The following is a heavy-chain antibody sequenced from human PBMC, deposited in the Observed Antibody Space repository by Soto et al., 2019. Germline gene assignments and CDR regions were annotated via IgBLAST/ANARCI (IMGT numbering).Heavy chain of an antibody. CDR3: SRVRSGYSNYEGNWFDP. Sequence: QVQLVQSGAAVKTPGASVKVYCKASGYTFTSYDIDWVRHATGQGLEWMGWMNPNSGNTGYSQKFQGRVTMTRSTSISKAYIELSSLRSEDTAVYYCSRVRSGYSNYEGNWFDPWGQGTLVTVSS. V-gene: IGHV1-8*01. CDR2: MNPNSGNT. D-gene: IGHD4-4*01. J-gene: IGHJ5*02. CDR1: GYTFTSYD.